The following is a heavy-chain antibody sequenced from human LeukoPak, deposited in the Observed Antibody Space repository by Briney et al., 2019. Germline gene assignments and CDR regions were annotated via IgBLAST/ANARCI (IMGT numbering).Heavy chain of an antibody. CDR3: AREGSGSYFNPSRDFDY. CDR1: GYTFTSYY. J-gene: IGHJ4*02. V-gene: IGHV1-46*01. D-gene: IGHD1-26*01. CDR2: INPSGGST. Sequence: GASVKVSCKASGYTFTSYYMHWVRQAPGQGLEWMGIINPSGGSTSYAQKFQGRVTMTRDTSTSTVYMELSSLSSEDTAVYYCAREGSGSYFNPSRDFDYWGQGTLVTVSS.